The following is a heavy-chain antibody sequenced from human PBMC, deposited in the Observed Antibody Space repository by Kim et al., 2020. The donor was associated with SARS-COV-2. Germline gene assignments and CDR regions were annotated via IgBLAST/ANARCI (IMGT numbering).Heavy chain of an antibody. D-gene: IGHD6-13*01. Sequence: GGSLRLSCAASGFTFSSYAMHWVRQAPGKGLEWVAVISYDGSNKYYADSVKGRFTISRDNSKNTLYLQMNSLRAEDTAVYYCARDRIAAAGTNYYYGMNVWGQGTTVTVSS. CDR3: ARDRIAAAGTNYYYGMNV. V-gene: IGHV3-30*04. CDR1: GFTFSSYA. CDR2: ISYDGSNK. J-gene: IGHJ6*02.